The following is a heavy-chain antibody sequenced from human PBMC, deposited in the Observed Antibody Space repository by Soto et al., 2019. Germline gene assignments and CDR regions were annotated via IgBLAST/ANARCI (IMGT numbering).Heavy chain of an antibody. Sequence: WETLSLTCPASGGPFRSYYWTWIRQPAGKGLEWIGRIYTSGTTNYNPSLKSRVTMSVDTSKNQFSLKLSSVTAADTAVYYCARDRVRGAIRFDPWGQGTLVTVSS. J-gene: IGHJ5*02. CDR2: IYTSGTT. D-gene: IGHD3-10*01. CDR3: ARDRVRGAIRFDP. CDR1: GGPFRSYY. V-gene: IGHV4-4*07.